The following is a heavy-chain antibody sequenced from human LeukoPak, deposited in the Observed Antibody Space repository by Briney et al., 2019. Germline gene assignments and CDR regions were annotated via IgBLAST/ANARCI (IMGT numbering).Heavy chain of an antibody. D-gene: IGHD3-22*01. CDR3: AKDLWARTQQVYYYDSSGYYHRGDY. CDR1: GFTFSSYA. CDR2: ISGSGGST. J-gene: IGHJ4*02. V-gene: IGHV3-23*01. Sequence: GGSLRLSCAASGFTFSSYAMSWVRQAPGKGLEWVSAISGSGGSTYYADSVKGRFTISRDNSKNTLYLQMNSLRAEDTAVYYCAKDLWARTQQVYYYDSSGYYHRGDYWGQGTLVTVSS.